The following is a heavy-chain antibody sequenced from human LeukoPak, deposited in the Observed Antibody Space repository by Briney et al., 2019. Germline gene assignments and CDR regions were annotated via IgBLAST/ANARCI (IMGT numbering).Heavy chain of an antibody. J-gene: IGHJ4*02. CDR2: ISGSGGST. Sequence: GGSLRLSCAASGFDLGHYEVNWVRQAPGKGLEWVSAISGSGGSTYYADSVKGRFTISRDNSKNTLYLQMNSLRAEDTAVYYCAKSYGSGSYYYYFDYWGQGTLVTVSS. CDR1: GFDLGHYE. V-gene: IGHV3-23*01. CDR3: AKSYGSGSYYYYFDY. D-gene: IGHD3-10*01.